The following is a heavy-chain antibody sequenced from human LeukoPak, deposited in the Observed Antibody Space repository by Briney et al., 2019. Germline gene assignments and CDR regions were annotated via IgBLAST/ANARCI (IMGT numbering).Heavy chain of an antibody. CDR2: ISSSSSYI. J-gene: IGHJ6*03. V-gene: IGHV3-21*01. CDR3: ARPVEFFYYMDV. Sequence: PGGSLRLSCAASGFTFSSYSMNWVRQAPGKGLEWVSSISSSSSYIYYADSVKGRFTISRDNAKNSLYLQMNSLRAEDTAVYYCARPVEFFYYMDVWGKGTTVTVSS. D-gene: IGHD3-10*01. CDR1: GFTFSSYS.